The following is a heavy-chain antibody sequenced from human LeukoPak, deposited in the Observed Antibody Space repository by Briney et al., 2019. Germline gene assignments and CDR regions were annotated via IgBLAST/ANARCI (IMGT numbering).Heavy chain of an antibody. CDR1: GGTFSSYA. CDR2: IIPIFGTA. Sequence: ASVSVSCKASGGTFSSYAITWVRQAPGQGLEWMGCIIPIFGTASYAQKFQGRVTITTDESTSTAYMELSSLRSEDTAVYYCARDPIAAGTGGSYNWFDPWGQGTLVTVSS. V-gene: IGHV1-69*05. J-gene: IGHJ5*02. D-gene: IGHD6-13*01. CDR3: ARDPIAAGTGGSYNWFDP.